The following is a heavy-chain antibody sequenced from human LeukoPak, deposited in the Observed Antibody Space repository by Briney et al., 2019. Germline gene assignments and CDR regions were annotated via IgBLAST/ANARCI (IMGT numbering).Heavy chain of an antibody. CDR1: GYTFTSYG. D-gene: IGHD3-22*01. CDR2: ISAYNGNT. J-gene: IGHJ1*01. V-gene: IGHV1-18*04. Sequence: ASVKVSCKASGYTFTSYGITWVRQAPGQGLEWMGWISAYNGNTNYAQNLQGRVTMTTDTSTRTVYMELRSLGSDDTAVYYCARGSYDSSDFEYFHHWGQGTLVTVSS. CDR3: ARGSYDSSDFEYFHH.